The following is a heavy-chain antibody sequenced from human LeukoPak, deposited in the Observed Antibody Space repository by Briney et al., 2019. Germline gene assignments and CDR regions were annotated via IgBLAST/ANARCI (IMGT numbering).Heavy chain of an antibody. CDR1: GFTFSSYA. J-gene: IGHJ4*02. Sequence: GGSLRLSCAASGFTFSSYAMSWVRQAPGKGLEWVSAISDSGGNTYYADSVKGRFTISRDNSKNTLSLQMNSLRAEDTAVYYCAKAGYSSSSNYFDSWGQGTLVSVSS. CDR3: AKAGYSSSSNYFDS. V-gene: IGHV3-23*01. D-gene: IGHD6-6*01. CDR2: ISDSGGNT.